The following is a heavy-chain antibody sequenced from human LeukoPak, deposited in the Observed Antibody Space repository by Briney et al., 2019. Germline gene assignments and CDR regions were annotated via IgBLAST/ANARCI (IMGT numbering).Heavy chain of an antibody. V-gene: IGHV3-21*01. D-gene: IGHD6-19*01. CDR2: ISSSSSYI. Sequence: PGGSLRLSCAASGFTLSSYSMNWVRQAPGKGLEWVSSISSSSSYIYYADSVKGRFTISRDNAKNSLYLQMNSLRAEDTAVYYCASGIAVADAFDIWGQGTIVTVSS. J-gene: IGHJ3*02. CDR3: ASGIAVADAFDI. CDR1: GFTLSSYS.